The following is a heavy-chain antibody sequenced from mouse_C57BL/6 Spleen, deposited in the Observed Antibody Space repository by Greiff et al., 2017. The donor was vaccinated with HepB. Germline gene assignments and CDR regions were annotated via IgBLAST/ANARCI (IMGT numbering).Heavy chain of an antibody. J-gene: IGHJ2*01. Sequence: EVKVEESGGGLVQPGGSMKLSCAASGFTFSDAWMDWVRQSPEKGLEWVAEIRNKANNHATYYAESVKGRFTISRDDSKSSVYLQMNSLRAEVTGIYYCTRNSMVYYFDYWGQGTTLTVSS. CDR1: GFTFSDAW. D-gene: IGHD1-1*02. V-gene: IGHV6-6*01. CDR2: IRNKANNHAT. CDR3: TRNSMVYYFDY.